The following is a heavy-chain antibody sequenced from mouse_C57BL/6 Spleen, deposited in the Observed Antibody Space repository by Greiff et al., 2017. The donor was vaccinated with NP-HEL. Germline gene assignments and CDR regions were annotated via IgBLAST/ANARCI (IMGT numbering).Heavy chain of an antibody. CDR3: ASTYYYGSMYWYFDV. J-gene: IGHJ1*03. CDR2: IYPRSGNT. Sequence: QVTLKESGAELARPGASVKLSCKASGYTFTSYVISWVMQRTGQGLEWIGEIYPRSGNTFYNEKFKGKATLTADKSSSTAYMELRSLTSEDSAVYFCASTYYYGSMYWYFDVWGTGTTVTVSS. CDR1: GYTFTSYV. V-gene: IGHV1-81*01. D-gene: IGHD1-1*01.